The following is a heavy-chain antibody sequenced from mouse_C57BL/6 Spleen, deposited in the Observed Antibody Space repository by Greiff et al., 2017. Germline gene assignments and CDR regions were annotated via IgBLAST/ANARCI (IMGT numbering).Heavy chain of an antibody. CDR2: IYPGDGDT. CDR3: ARGHDYAPWFAY. J-gene: IGHJ3*01. Sequence: QVQLKESGPELVKPGASVKISCKASGYAFSSSWMNWVKQRPGKGLEWIGRIYPGDGDTNYNGKFKGKATLTADKSSSTAYMQLSSLTSEDSAVYFCARGHDYAPWFAYWGQGTLVTVSA. D-gene: IGHD2-4*01. CDR1: GYAFSSSW. V-gene: IGHV1-82*01.